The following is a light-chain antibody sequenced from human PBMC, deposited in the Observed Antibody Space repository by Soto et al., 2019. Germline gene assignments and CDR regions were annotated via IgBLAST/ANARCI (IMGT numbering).Light chain of an antibody. CDR2: GAS. CDR3: QRYHTWPT. Sequence: EIVMTQSPATLSVSPGERATLSCRASQSVSSNLAWYQQKPGQAPRLLIYGASTRATGIPARSSDSGSGTEFTLTISSLQSEDFAVYYGQRYHTWPTVGPGTNVDI. CDR1: QSVSSN. J-gene: IGKJ3*01. V-gene: IGKV3-15*01.